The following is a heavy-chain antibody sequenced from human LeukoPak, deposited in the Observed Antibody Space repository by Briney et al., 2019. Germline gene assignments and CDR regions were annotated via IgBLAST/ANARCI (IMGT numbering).Heavy chain of an antibody. CDR3: ARGEEGYCSSTSCYTNTFDY. Sequence: PSETLSLTCAVYGGSFSGYYWSWIRQPPGKGLEWIGEINHSGSTNYNPSLKSRVTISVDTSKNQFSLKLSSVTAADTAVYYCARGEEGYCSSTSCYTNTFDYWGQGTLVTVSS. V-gene: IGHV4-34*01. J-gene: IGHJ4*02. D-gene: IGHD2-2*02. CDR2: INHSGST. CDR1: GGSFSGYY.